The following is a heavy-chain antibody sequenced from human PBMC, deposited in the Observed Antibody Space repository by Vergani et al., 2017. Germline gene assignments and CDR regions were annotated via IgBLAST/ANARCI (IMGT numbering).Heavy chain of an antibody. D-gene: IGHD5-12*01. CDR2: IYYSGST. V-gene: IGHV4-61*01. J-gene: IGHJ5*02. Sequence: QVQLQESGPGLVKPSETLSLTCTVSGGSVSSGSYYWSWIRQPPGKGLEWIGYIYYSGSTNYNPSLKSRVTISVDTSKNQFSLKLSSVTAADTAVYYCARRVSITNWFDPWGQGTLVTVSS. CDR3: ARRVSITNWFDP. CDR1: GGSVSSGSYY.